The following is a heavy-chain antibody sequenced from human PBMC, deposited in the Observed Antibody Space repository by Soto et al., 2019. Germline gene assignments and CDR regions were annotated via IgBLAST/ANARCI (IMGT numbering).Heavy chain of an antibody. Sequence: GGSLRLSCTASGFIFSGFTMNWVRRAPGKGLEWVSTIGSTGGTTHYTDSVRGRFTISRDNSKNTLFLQMDSLRDEDTAVYFCAKGTGGGGRYYFDYWGQGALVTVSS. CDR3: AKGTGGGGRYYFDY. CDR1: GFIFSGFT. V-gene: IGHV3-23*01. CDR2: IGSTGGTT. D-gene: IGHD2-15*01. J-gene: IGHJ4*02.